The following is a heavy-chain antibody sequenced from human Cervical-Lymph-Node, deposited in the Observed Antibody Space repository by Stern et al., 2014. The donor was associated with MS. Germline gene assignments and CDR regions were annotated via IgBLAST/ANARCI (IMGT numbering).Heavy chain of an antibody. D-gene: IGHD3-3*01. J-gene: IGHJ6*02. Sequence: QVTLRESGPSLVRPTQTVTLTCTVSGFSLSANGVGVGWIRQAPGKALGWLPLIYWDDDDRYSQSLKNRLTIKKDTSKNQVVLTVTDMDPEDTGTYYCAHSLGSVSGRYSGMDVWGQGTTVTVS. V-gene: IGHV2-5*02. CDR1: GFSLSANGVG. CDR2: IYWDDDD. CDR3: AHSLGSVSGRYSGMDV.